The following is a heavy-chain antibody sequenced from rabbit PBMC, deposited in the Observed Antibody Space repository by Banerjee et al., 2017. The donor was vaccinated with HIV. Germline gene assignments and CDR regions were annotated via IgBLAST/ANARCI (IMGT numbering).Heavy chain of an antibody. V-gene: IGHV1S40*01. CDR1: GFSFSNGYD. Sequence: QSLEESGGDLVKPGASLTLTCTASGFSFSNGYDMCWVRQAPGKGLEWIACIYAGSSSSTYYASWAKGRFTISKASSTTVTLQMTSLTAADTATYFCARTYGDVGYAYAIWLWGPGT. J-gene: IGHJ4*01. CDR3: ARTYGDVGYAYAIWL. CDR2: IYAGSSSST. D-gene: IGHD6-1*01.